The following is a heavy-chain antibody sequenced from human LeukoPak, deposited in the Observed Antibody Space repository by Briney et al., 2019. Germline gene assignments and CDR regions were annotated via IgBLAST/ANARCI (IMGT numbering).Heavy chain of an antibody. CDR1: GGSFSGYY. D-gene: IGHD2-2*01. Sequence: SETLSLTCAVYGGSFSGYYWSWIRQPPGKGLEWIGYIYYSGSTNYNPSLKSRVTISVDTSKNQFSLKLSSVTAADTAVYYCAREDAQEGANSFDIWGQGTMVTVSS. CDR2: IYYSGST. J-gene: IGHJ3*02. V-gene: IGHV4-59*01. CDR3: AREDAQEGANSFDI.